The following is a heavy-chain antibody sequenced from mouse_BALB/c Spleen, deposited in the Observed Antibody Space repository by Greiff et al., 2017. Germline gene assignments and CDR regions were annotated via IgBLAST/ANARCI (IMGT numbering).Heavy chain of an antibody. V-gene: IGHV5-4*02. Sequence: EVQGVESGGGLVKPGGSLKLSCAASGFTFSDYYMYWVRQTPEKRLEWVATISDGGSYTYYPDSVKGRFTISRDNAKNNLYLQMSSLKSEDTAMYYCARGANWYAMDYWGQGTSVTVSS. CDR3: ARGANWYAMDY. D-gene: IGHD4-1*01. CDR2: ISDGGSYT. CDR1: GFTFSDYY. J-gene: IGHJ4*01.